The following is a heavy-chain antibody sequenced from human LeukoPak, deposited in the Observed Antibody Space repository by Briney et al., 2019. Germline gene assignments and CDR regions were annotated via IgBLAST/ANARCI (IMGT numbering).Heavy chain of an antibody. CDR3: AKDLSADGAAAAGHFDY. D-gene: IGHD6-13*01. CDR2: ISYDGSNK. V-gene: IGHV3-30*18. Sequence: PGGSLRLSCAASGFTFSSYGMHWVRQAPGKGLKWVAVISYDGSNKYYADSVKGRFTISRDNSKNTLYLQMNSLRAEDTAVYYCAKDLSADGAAAAGHFDYWGQGTLVTVSS. CDR1: GFTFSSYG. J-gene: IGHJ4*02.